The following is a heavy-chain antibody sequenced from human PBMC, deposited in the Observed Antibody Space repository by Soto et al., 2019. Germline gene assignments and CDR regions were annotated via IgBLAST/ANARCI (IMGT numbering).Heavy chain of an antibody. CDR1: GYTLTSHA. CDR2: INAGPGNT. J-gene: IGHJ4*02. Sequence: QVQLVQSGTEVKKPGASVRVSCKASGYTLTSHAMHWVRQAPGQSLEWMGWINAGPGNTKYSQNSQGRLTISRDTSASTVYMDLSNLRSEDTAMYYCARDITIFGVVIISGFDSWGQGTLVTVSS. D-gene: IGHD3-3*01. CDR3: ARDITIFGVVIISGFDS. V-gene: IGHV1-3*01.